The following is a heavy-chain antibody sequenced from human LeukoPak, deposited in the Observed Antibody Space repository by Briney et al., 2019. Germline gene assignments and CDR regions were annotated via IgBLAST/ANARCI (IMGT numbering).Heavy chain of an antibody. CDR1: GGSFRGYY. V-gene: IGHV4-34*01. D-gene: IGHD2-2*01. CDR3: ARGRNACSSTSCYYYYYYGMDV. Sequence: PSETLSLTCAVYGGSFRGYYWSWIRQPPGKGLEWIGEINHSGSTNYNPSLKSRVTISVDTSKNQFSLKLSSVTAADTAVYYCARGRNACSSTSCYYYYYYGMDVWGQGTTVTVSS. CDR2: INHSGST. J-gene: IGHJ6*02.